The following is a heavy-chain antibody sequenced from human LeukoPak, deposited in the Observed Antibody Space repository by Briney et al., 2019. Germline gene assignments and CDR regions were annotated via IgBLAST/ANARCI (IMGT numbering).Heavy chain of an antibody. Sequence: GGSLRLSCAASGFTFSRYSMNWVRQAPGKGLEWVSCISSSSSYIYYADSVKGRFTISRDNAKNSLYLQMNSLRAEDTAVYYCARASVLYYYDSSGAFDIWGQGTMVTVSS. CDR3: ARASVLYYYDSSGAFDI. D-gene: IGHD3-22*01. J-gene: IGHJ3*02. CDR2: ISSSSSYI. V-gene: IGHV3-21*01. CDR1: GFTFSRYS.